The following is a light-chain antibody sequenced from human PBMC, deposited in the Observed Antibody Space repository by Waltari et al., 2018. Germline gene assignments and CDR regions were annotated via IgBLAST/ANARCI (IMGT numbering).Light chain of an antibody. CDR2: GVS. CDR1: STDVGFYNY. V-gene: IGLV2-14*03. CDR3: SSYTSSSSLA. J-gene: IGLJ3*02. Sequence: QSALTQPASVSGSPGQSITISCTGTSTDVGFYNYVSWYQQHPVKAPKLMIFGVSNRPSGVSHRFSGSKSGNTASLTISGLQTEDEADYYCSSYTSSSSLAFGGGTKVTVL.